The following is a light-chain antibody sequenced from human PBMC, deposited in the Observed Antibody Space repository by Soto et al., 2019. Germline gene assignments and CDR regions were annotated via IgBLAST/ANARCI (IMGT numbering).Light chain of an antibody. V-gene: IGKV3-11*01. CDR1: QSVASS. CDR3: QQRSNWPPFT. Sequence: EIVLTQSPASLSLSPGERATLSCRASQSVASSLAWYQQKPGQTPRLLIYDASNRATGTPARFSGSGSGTDFTLSISSLEPEDFAVYYCQQRSNWPPFTFGPGTKVDIK. CDR2: DAS. J-gene: IGKJ3*01.